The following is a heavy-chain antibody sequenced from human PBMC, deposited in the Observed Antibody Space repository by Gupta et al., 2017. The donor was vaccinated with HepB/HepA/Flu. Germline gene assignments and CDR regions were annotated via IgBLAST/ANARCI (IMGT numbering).Heavy chain of an antibody. V-gene: IGHV3-33*01. CDR1: GFTFSSYG. J-gene: IGHJ4*02. D-gene: IGHD1-26*01. Sequence: QVQLVESGGGVVQPGRSLRLSCAASGFTFSSYGLHWVRQAPGKGLEWVAVIWYDGSKKDDADSVKGRFTISRDNSKNTLYLQMNSLRAEDTAVYYCARDISGSLDYWCQGPLVTVSS. CDR3: ARDISGSLDY. CDR2: IWYDGSKK.